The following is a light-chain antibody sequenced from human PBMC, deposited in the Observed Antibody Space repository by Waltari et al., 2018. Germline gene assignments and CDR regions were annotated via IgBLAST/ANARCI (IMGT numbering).Light chain of an antibody. CDR3: QQYNNWPLT. CDR2: GAS. Sequence: EIVMQHSPATLSVSPGERHTLSCRASQSVSSNLAWYQQKPSQAPRLLIYGASTRATGILARFSGSGSGTEFTLTISSLQSEDFAVYYGQQYNNWPLTFGGGTKVEIK. J-gene: IGKJ4*01. V-gene: IGKV3-15*01. CDR1: QSVSSN.